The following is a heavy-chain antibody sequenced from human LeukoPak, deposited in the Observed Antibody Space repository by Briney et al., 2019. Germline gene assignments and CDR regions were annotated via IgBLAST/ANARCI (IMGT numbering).Heavy chain of an antibody. D-gene: IGHD6-6*01. CDR1: GFTFSSYV. J-gene: IGHJ4*02. CDR2: ISYDGSNE. V-gene: IGHV3-30*04. CDR3: ARGKGTSYLSSFDY. Sequence: RSLRLSCAASGFTFSSYVMHWVRQAPGKGLEWVAIISYDGSNEYYADSVKGRFTISRDNSKNTLYLQMSSLRAADTAVYYCARGKGTSYLSSFDYWGQGTLVTVSS.